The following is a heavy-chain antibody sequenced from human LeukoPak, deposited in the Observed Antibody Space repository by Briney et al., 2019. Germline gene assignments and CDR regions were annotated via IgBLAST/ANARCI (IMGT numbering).Heavy chain of an antibody. CDR2: IIPIFGTA. Sequence: APVKVSCKASGGTFSSYAISWVRQAPGQGLEWMGGIIPIFGTANYAQKFQGRVTITADESTSTAYMELSSLRSEDTAVYYCARDAGVIVVVPAAYRGGYNWFDPWGQGTLVTVSS. CDR3: ARDAGVIVVVPAAYRGGYNWFDP. J-gene: IGHJ5*02. CDR1: GGTFSSYA. D-gene: IGHD2-2*01. V-gene: IGHV1-69*13.